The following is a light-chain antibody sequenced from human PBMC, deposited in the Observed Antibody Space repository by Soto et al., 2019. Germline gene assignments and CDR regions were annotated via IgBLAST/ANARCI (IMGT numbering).Light chain of an antibody. CDR1: QGIRSY. V-gene: IGKV1-9*01. Sequence: IQLTQSPSSLSASVGDRVTITCRASQGIRSYLAWYQQKPGKAPNLLIYAASTLQSGVPSRFSGSGSGTDFTLTISSLQPEDFVTYYCQQVDSYPITFGQGTRLEIK. CDR2: AAS. J-gene: IGKJ5*01. CDR3: QQVDSYPIT.